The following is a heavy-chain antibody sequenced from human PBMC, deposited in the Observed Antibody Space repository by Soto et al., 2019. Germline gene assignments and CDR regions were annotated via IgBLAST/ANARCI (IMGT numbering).Heavy chain of an antibody. Sequence: ASVKVSCKASGYTFTSYGISWVRQAPGQGLEWMGWISAYNGNTNYAQKLQGRVTMTTDTSTSTAYKELRSLRSDDTAVYYCARVSSSWSPKVVDYWGQGTLVTVSS. CDR1: GYTFTSYG. CDR2: ISAYNGNT. V-gene: IGHV1-18*01. D-gene: IGHD6-13*01. CDR3: ARVSSSWSPKVVDY. J-gene: IGHJ4*02.